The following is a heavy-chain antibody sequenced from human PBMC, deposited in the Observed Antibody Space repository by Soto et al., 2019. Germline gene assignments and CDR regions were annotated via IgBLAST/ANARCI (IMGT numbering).Heavy chain of an antibody. Sequence: GGSLSLSCAASGFTFSSYGMHWVRQAPGKGLEWVAVIWYDGSNKYYADSVKGRFTISRDNSKNTLYLQMNSLRAEDTAVYYCARELGYSYGQKLRYMSFDYWGQGTLVTVSS. J-gene: IGHJ4*02. V-gene: IGHV3-33*01. CDR1: GFTFSSYG. D-gene: IGHD5-18*01. CDR2: IWYDGSNK. CDR3: ARELGYSYGQKLRYMSFDY.